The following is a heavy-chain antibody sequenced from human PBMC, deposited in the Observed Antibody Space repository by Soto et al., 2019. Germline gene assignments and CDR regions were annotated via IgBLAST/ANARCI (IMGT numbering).Heavy chain of an antibody. D-gene: IGHD3-22*01. CDR3: ARVVVTYPKGRQLNNWFDP. Sequence: SETLSLTCTVSGGSISSYYWSWIRQPPGKGLEWIGYIYYSGSTNYNPSLKSRVTISVDTSKNQFSLKLSSVTAADTAVYYCARVVVTYPKGRQLNNWFDPWGQGTLVTVSS. V-gene: IGHV4-59*01. CDR1: GGSISSYY. J-gene: IGHJ5*02. CDR2: IYYSGST.